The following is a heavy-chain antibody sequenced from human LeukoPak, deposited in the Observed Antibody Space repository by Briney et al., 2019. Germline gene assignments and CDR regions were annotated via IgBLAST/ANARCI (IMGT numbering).Heavy chain of an antibody. CDR1: GFIFSDAW. CDR3: ATNLAAAAGMDV. D-gene: IGHD6-13*01. V-gene: IGHV3-15*01. Sequence: KPGGSLRLSCAASGFIFSDAWMTWVRQAPGKGLEWVGRIKSKTFGGTTDDAAPVKGRFTISRDDSKTTLYLQMNSLKTEDTAVYYCATNLAAAAGMDVWGQGATVTVSS. CDR2: IKSKTFGGTT. J-gene: IGHJ6*02.